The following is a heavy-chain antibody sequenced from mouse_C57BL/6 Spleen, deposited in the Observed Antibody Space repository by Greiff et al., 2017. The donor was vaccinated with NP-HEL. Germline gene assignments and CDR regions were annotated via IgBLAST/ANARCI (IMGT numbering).Heavy chain of an antibody. V-gene: IGHV1-76*01. Sequence: QVHVKQSGAELVRPGASVKLSCKASGYTFTDYYINWVKQRPGQGLEWIARIYPGSGNTYYNEKFKGKATLTAEKSSSTAYMQLSSLTSEDSAVYFCALYYSNYSWYFDVWGTGTTVTVSS. J-gene: IGHJ1*03. CDR1: GYTFTDYY. CDR2: IYPGSGNT. D-gene: IGHD2-5*01. CDR3: ALYYSNYSWYFDV.